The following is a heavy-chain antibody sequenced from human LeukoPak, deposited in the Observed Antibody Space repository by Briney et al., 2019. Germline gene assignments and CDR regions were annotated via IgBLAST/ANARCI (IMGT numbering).Heavy chain of an antibody. V-gene: IGHV3-21*01. CDR2: ISSSGDYI. J-gene: IGHJ4*02. CDR1: GFTFSSYT. Sequence: GESLRLSCAASGFTFSSYTMTWVRQAPGKGLEWVSSISSSGDYIFYADSVRGRFTISRDNAKNSLYLQMTSLRAEDTAVYYCAKDRLVGGSDRHPLDYRGQGTLVTVSS. D-gene: IGHD1-26*01. CDR3: AKDRLVGGSDRHPLDY.